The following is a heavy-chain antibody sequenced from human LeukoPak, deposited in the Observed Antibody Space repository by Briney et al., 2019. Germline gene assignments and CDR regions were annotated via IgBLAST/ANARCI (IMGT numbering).Heavy chain of an antibody. Sequence: TSETLSLTCTVSGGSINNYHWSWVRQPPGKGLEWVGYIYYTGSARYNPSHKSRVTISLDTSKNQFSLRLSSMTAADTAVYYCERGPDDFDYWGPGSLVTVSS. CDR2: IYYTGSA. J-gene: IGHJ4*02. CDR1: GGSINNYH. D-gene: IGHD5-24*01. CDR3: ERGPDDFDY. V-gene: IGHV4-59*01.